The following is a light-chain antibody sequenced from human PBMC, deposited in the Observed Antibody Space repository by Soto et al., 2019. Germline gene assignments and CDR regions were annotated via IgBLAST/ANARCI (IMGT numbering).Light chain of an antibody. J-gene: IGLJ2*01. CDR1: NRDIGVYNY. CDR2: EVS. V-gene: IGLV2-8*01. CDR3: CSYAGTNTWI. Sequence: QSVLTQPPSASGSPGQSVTMSCTGTNRDIGVYNYVSWYQQHPGKAPKLIISEVSKRPSGVPDRFSGSKSGNTASLTVSGLQAEDEADYYCCSYAGTNTWIFGGGTKVTVL.